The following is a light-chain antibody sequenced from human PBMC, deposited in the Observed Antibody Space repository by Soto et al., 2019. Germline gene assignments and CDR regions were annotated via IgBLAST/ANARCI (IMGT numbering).Light chain of an antibody. CDR3: NSYTSSSTYV. J-gene: IGLJ1*01. CDR2: DVS. V-gene: IGLV2-14*03. CDR1: SSDVGGSDH. Sequence: QSVLTQPASVSGSPGQSITVSCTGTSSDVGGSDHVNWYQQHPGKAPKLMIFDVSNRPSGVSTRFSGSKSGNEASLTISGLQAEDEADYYCNSYTSSSTYVFGTGTKLTVL.